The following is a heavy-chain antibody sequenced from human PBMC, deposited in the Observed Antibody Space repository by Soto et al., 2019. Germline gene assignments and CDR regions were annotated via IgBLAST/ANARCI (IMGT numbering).Heavy chain of an antibody. CDR2: MNPNSGNT. V-gene: IGHV1-8*01. Sequence: ASVKVSCKASGYTLTSYDINWVRQATGQGLEWMGWMNPNSGNTGYAQQFQGRVTMTRSTSISTAYMELSSLRSEDTAVYYCARGRGGGDTTDGVDYWGQGTLVTVSS. D-gene: IGHD2-21*01. CDR1: GYTLTSYD. J-gene: IGHJ4*02. CDR3: ARGRGGGDTTDGVDY.